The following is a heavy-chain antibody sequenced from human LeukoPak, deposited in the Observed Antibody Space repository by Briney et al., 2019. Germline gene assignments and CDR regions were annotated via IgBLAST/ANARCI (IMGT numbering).Heavy chain of an antibody. CDR1: GFIFSSYG. CDR3: AKDQVWIVVGSFDY. V-gene: IGHV3-30*18. CDR2: ISYDGSHK. J-gene: IGHJ4*02. D-gene: IGHD3-22*01. Sequence: GGSLRLSCAASGFIFSSYGMHWVRQAPGKGLEWVAIISYDGSHKYYADSVKGRFTISRDNSKDMLYLQMNSLRVEDTAVYYCAKDQVWIVVGSFDYWGQGTLVTVSS.